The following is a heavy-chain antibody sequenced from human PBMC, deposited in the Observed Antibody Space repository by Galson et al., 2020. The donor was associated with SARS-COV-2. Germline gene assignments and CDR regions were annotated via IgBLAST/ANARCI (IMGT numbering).Heavy chain of an antibody. CDR2: VKSKGDGGKV. CDR3: TTLLGAFES. V-gene: IGHV3-15*07. Sequence: GGSLRLSCAASGFNFIYAWMNWVRQAPGKGLEWVGRVKSKGDGGKVDYAAPGKGRFNISRDDSTNTLYLQMNSLTSEDTAVYYCTTLLGAFESWGQGALVTVSS. J-gene: IGHJ4*02. CDR1: GFNFIYAW. D-gene: IGHD2-15*01.